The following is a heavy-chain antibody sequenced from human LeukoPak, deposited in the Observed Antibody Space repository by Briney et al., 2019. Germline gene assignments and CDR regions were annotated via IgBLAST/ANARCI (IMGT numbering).Heavy chain of an antibody. CDR3: SREYFDWL. Sequence: GGSLRLSCAASGFTFSSYWMSWVRQAPGKGLEWVGFIRSKAFGGTPEHAASVKGRFTISRDDSKSIANLQMNSLKTEDTAVYYCSREYFDWLWGQGTLVTVS. CDR2: IRSKAFGGTP. V-gene: IGHV3-49*04. CDR1: GFTFSSYW. D-gene: IGHD3-9*01. J-gene: IGHJ1*01.